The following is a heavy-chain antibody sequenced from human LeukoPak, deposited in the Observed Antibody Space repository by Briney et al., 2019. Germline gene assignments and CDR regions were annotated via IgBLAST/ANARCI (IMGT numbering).Heavy chain of an antibody. V-gene: IGHV3-49*04. Sequence: GGSLRLSCITSGFTFGDYGLSWVRQAPGKGLEWVGFIRSKAYGATTEYAASLKDRFTISRDDSKSIAYLQMNSLRAEDTAVYYCARDDVQDMTTVTYYWGQGTLVTVSS. CDR1: GFTFGDYG. J-gene: IGHJ4*02. CDR2: IRSKAYGATT. D-gene: IGHD4-11*01. CDR3: ARDDVQDMTTVTYY.